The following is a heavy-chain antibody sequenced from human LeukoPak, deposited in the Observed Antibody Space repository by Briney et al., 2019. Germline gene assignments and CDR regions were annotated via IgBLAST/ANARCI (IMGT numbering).Heavy chain of an antibody. CDR2: ISSSSSYI. D-gene: IGHD6-19*01. CDR3: ARGSGWDDY. J-gene: IGHJ4*02. CDR1: GFTFSSYS. Sequence: PGGSLRLSCAASGFTFSSYSMNWVRQAPGKGLEWVSSISSSSSYIYYADSVRGRFTISRDNAKNSLYLQMSSLRAEDTAVYYCARGSGWDDYWGQGTLVTVSS. V-gene: IGHV3-21*01.